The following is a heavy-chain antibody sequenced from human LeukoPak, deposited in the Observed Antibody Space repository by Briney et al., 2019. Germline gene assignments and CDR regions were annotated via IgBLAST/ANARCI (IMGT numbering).Heavy chain of an antibody. Sequence: ASVKVSCKASGYTFASYYIHWVRQAPGQGLEWVGIINPGGGGTTYAQKFQGRVTMTSDTSTRTVYMELSSLRYEDTAVYYCARDGDYSNYSFDYWGQGTLVTVSS. CDR3: ARDGDYSNYSFDY. CDR1: GYTFASYY. V-gene: IGHV1-46*01. D-gene: IGHD4-11*01. CDR2: INPGGGGT. J-gene: IGHJ4*02.